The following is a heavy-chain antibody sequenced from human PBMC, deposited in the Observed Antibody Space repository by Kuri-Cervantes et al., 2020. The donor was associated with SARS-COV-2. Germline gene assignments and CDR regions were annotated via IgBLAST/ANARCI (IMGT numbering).Heavy chain of an antibody. CDR3: AKMGPGGDLHYYYGMDV. V-gene: IGHV3-30*02. Sequence: GESLKISCVASGFTFYDYGFHWVRQAPGKGLQWVAVVLNDGRSKFYSESVRGRFTISKDNSRDTVHLQTTSLTVEDTAIYFCAKMGPGGDLHYYYGMDVWGPGTTVTVSS. CDR1: GFTFYDYG. D-gene: IGHD1-26*01. J-gene: IGHJ6*02. CDR2: VLNDGRSK.